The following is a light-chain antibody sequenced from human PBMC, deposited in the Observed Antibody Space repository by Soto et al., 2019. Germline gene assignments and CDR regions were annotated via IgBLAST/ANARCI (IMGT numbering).Light chain of an antibody. CDR3: QQYGSSPLWT. CDR2: GAS. Sequence: ESVLTQSPGTLSLSPGERATLSSRASQSVSSSYLAWYQQKPGQAPRLLIYGASSRATGIPDRFSGSGSGTDSTLTISRLEPEDFAVYYCQQYGSSPLWTFGQGTKV. J-gene: IGKJ1*01. CDR1: QSVSSSY. V-gene: IGKV3-20*01.